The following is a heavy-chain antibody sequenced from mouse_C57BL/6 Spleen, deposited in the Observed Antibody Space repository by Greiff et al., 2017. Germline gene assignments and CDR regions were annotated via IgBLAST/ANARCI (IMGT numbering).Heavy chain of an antibody. J-gene: IGHJ1*03. CDR2: IDPSDSYT. V-gene: IGHV1-69*01. CDR1: GYTFTSYW. D-gene: IGHD3-3*01. Sequence: QVQLKQPGAELVMPGASVKLSCKASGYTFTSYWMHWVKQRPGQGLEWIGEIDPSDSYTNYNQKFKGKSTLTVDKSSSTAYMQLSSLTSEDSAVYYGARGGGRGYFDVWGTGTTVTVSS. CDR3: ARGGGRGYFDV.